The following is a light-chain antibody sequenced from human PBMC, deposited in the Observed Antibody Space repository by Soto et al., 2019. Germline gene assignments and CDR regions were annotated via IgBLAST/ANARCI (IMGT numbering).Light chain of an antibody. Sequence: ILMSHSPDTLAVCKGESATLSCRASQRVYSNLAWYQHGPGQAPRLLIYGASTRATGVPARFSGRGSGTEFTLTISSLHSEDFAVYYCQQDTNLPPNTFGQGTRLEI. CDR2: GAS. J-gene: IGKJ5*01. CDR1: QRVYSN. V-gene: IGKV3-15*01. CDR3: QQDTNLPPNT.